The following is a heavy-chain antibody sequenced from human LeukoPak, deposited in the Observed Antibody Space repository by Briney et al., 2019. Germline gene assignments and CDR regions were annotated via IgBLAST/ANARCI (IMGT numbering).Heavy chain of an antibody. CDR3: ARDTVGAPNGY. CDR1: GFTVSSNY. J-gene: IGHJ4*02. CDR2: IYSGGST. V-gene: IGHV3-66*01. Sequence: HPGGSLRLSCAASGFTVSSNYMSWVRQAPGKGLEWVSVIYSGGSTYYADSVKGRFTISRDNSKNTLYLQMNSLRAEDTAVYYCARDTVGAPNGYWGQGTLVTVSS. D-gene: IGHD4-23*01.